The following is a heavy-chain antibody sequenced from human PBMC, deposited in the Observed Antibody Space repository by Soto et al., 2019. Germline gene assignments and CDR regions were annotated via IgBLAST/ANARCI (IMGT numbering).Heavy chain of an antibody. CDR1: GYTFTGYY. D-gene: IGHD2-8*01. J-gene: IGHJ4*02. CDR3: ARDYCTNGVCYSVTFDY. CDR2: INPNSGGT. V-gene: IGHV1-2*04. Sequence: ASVKVSCKASGYTFTGYYMHWVRQAPGQGLERMGWINPNSGGTNYAQKFQGWVTMTRDTSISTAYMELSRLRSDDTAVYYCARDYCTNGVCYSVTFDYWGQGTLVTVSS.